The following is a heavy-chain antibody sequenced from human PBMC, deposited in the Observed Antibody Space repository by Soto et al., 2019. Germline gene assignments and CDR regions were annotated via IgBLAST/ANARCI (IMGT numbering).Heavy chain of an antibody. J-gene: IGHJ4*02. CDR1: GGTFSSYT. CDR2: IIPILGIA. CDR3: ARDLGPDIVSYDWYFDY. V-gene: IGHV1-69*04. D-gene: IGHD5-12*01. Sequence: SVKVSCKASGGTFSSYTISWVRQAPGQVLEWMGRIIPILGIANYAQKFQGRVTITADKSTSTAYMELSSLRSEDTAVYYCARDLGPDIVSYDWYFDYWGQGTLVTVSS.